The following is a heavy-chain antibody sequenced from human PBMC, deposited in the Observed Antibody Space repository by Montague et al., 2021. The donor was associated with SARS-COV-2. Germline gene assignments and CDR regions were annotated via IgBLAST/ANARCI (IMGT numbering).Heavy chain of an antibody. CDR2: INHSGST. CDR3: TRGAPTITMIVVVFTGAGWYFDL. V-gene: IGHV4-34*01. CDR1: GGSFSSYH. Sequence: SETLSLTCAVHGGSFSSYHWSWIRQPPGKGLEWIGEINHSGSTNYNPSLKSRVSISVDTSKNQFSLKLSSVTAADTAVYYCTRGAPTITMIVVVFTGAGWYFDLWGRGTLVTVSS. D-gene: IGHD3-22*01. J-gene: IGHJ2*01.